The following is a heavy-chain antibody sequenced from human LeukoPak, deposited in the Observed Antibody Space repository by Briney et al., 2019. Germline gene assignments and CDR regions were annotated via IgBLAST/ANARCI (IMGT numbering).Heavy chain of an antibody. CDR3: VRHWLHPPWAFDT. Sequence: SETLSLTCTVSGGSISSYYWSWIRQPPGKGLEWIGYIYYSGSTNYNPSLKSRVTISVDTSVNQFSLKLSSVTAADTAVYYCVRHWLHPPWAFDTWGQGTMVTVSS. D-gene: IGHD5-24*01. J-gene: IGHJ3*02. V-gene: IGHV4-59*08. CDR1: GGSISSYY. CDR2: IYYSGST.